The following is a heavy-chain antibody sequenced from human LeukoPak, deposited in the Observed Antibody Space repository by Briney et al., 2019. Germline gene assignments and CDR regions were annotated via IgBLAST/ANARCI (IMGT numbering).Heavy chain of an antibody. Sequence: PSETLSLTCTVSGGSISSYYWSWIRQPPGKGLEWIGEINHSGSTNYNPSLKSRVTISVDTSKNQFSLKLSSVTAADTAVYYCATLIAAAGQTDYWGQGTLVTVSS. D-gene: IGHD6-13*01. CDR3: ATLIAAAGQTDY. V-gene: IGHV4-34*01. CDR1: GGSISSYY. CDR2: INHSGST. J-gene: IGHJ4*02.